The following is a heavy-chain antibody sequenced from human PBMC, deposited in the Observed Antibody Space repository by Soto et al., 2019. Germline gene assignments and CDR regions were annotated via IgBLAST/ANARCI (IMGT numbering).Heavy chain of an antibody. V-gene: IGHV4-39*01. D-gene: IGHD3-10*01. CDR2: INYSGST. Sequence: QLQLQESGPGLVQPSETLSLTCTVSGGSISSSSYYWGWIRQPPGKGLEWIGSINYSGSTYYNPSLKSRVTISVDTSKDQFSLKLSSVTAADTAVYYCARHDEYYGSGRDDYWGQGTLVTGSS. CDR1: GGSISSSSYY. J-gene: IGHJ4*02. CDR3: ARHDEYYGSGRDDY.